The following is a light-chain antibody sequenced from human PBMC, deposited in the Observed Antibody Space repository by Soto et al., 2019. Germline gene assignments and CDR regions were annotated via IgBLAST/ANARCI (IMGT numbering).Light chain of an antibody. V-gene: IGLV2-23*01. J-gene: IGLJ1*01. Sequence: QSALTQPASVSGSPGQSITISCTGTSSDVGGYDLVSWYQQPPGKAPKLMIYEDTKRPSGISTRFSGSKSGNAASLTISGLQADDEADYYCCSYAGSGTFVFGTGTKVTVL. CDR1: SSDVGGYDL. CDR3: CSYAGSGTFV. CDR2: EDT.